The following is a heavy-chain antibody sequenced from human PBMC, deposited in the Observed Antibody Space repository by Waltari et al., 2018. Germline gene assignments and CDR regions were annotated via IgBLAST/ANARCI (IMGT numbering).Heavy chain of an antibody. D-gene: IGHD2-2*02. CDR2: IYYSGRT. V-gene: IGHV4-39*07. J-gene: IGHJ5*02. CDR1: GGSISSSSYY. CDR3: ARLYLRNWFDP. Sequence: QLQLQESGPGLVKPSETLSLTCTVSGGSISSSSYYWGWIRQPPGKGLEWIGSIYYSGRTYYNPSLKSRVTISVDTSKNQFSLKPSSVTAADTAVYYCARLYLRNWFDPWGQGTLVTVSS.